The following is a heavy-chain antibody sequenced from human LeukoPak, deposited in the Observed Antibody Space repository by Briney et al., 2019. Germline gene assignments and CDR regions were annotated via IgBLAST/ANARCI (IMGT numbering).Heavy chain of an antibody. CDR1: GFSLTTSSGVG. CDR2: IYWDDDK. J-gene: IGHJ4*02. CDR3: ARSYYPSGSYYDY. D-gene: IGHD3-10*01. V-gene: IGHV2-5*02. Sequence: SGPTMVNPTQTHTLTFTFPGFSLTTSSGVGVSWIHQPPGKALKWIALIYWDDDKRYSPSLKTRLTITRDTSKSQVVLRMTNMDPVDTATYYCARSYYPSGSYYDYWGQGTLVTVSS.